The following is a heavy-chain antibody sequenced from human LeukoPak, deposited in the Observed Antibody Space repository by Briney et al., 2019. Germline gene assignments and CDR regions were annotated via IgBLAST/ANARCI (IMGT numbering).Heavy chain of an antibody. CDR1: GFPFSSYS. CDR2: ISSTSTYI. Sequence: PGGSLRLSCAASGFPFSSYSMNWVRQAPGKGLEWVSSISSTSTYIYYADSVKGRFTISRDNAKNSLYLQMNSLRAEYTAVYYCARAGSSWYWFDPWGQGTLVTVSS. D-gene: IGHD6-13*01. J-gene: IGHJ5*02. CDR3: ARAGSSWYWFDP. V-gene: IGHV3-21*01.